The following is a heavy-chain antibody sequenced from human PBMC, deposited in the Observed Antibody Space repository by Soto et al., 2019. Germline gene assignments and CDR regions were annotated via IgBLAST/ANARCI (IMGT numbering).Heavy chain of an antibody. CDR1: GCSITTGGYY. V-gene: IGHV4-31*03. Sequence: PXETLSLTCTGAGCSITTGGYYWSWIRQLPGKGLEWIGHRYYSESTYYNPPLKSRVSISLDTSKNQFALKLSFVTAADAAMYYCARTKCSGGSCYSWSLDYWGQGAPATVSS. CDR2: RYYSEST. D-gene: IGHD2-15*01. CDR3: ARTKCSGGSCYSWSLDY. J-gene: IGHJ4*02.